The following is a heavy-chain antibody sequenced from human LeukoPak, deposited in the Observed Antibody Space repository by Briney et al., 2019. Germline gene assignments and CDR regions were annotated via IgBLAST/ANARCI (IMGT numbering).Heavy chain of an antibody. D-gene: IGHD5-24*01. CDR1: GYTFTSYY. CDR2: INPNSGGI. V-gene: IGHV1-2*02. Sequence: ASVKVSCKASGYTFTSYYMHWVRQAPGQGLEWMGWINPNSGGINYAQKFQGRVTMTRDTSISTAYMELSRLRSDDTAVYYRARDSIYGYIFNYWGQGTLVTVSS. CDR3: ARDSIYGYIFNY. J-gene: IGHJ4*02.